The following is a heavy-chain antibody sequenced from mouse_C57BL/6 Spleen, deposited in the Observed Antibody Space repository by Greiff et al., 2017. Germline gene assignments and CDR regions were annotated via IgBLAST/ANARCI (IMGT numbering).Heavy chain of an antibody. CDR2: IDPNTGGT. J-gene: IGHJ4*01. CDR1: GYTFTSYW. V-gene: IGHV1-72*01. Sequence: QVHVKQSGAELVKPGASVKLSCKASGYTFTSYWMHWVKQRPGRGLEWIGRIDPNTGGTKYTEKFKSKATLTVDKPSSTADMQLSSLTSEDSAVYYCATAAGGYAMDYWGQGTSVTVSS. CDR3: ATAAGGYAMDY.